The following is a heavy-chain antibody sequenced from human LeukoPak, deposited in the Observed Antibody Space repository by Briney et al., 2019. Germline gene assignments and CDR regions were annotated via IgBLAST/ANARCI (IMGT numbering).Heavy chain of an antibody. D-gene: IGHD2-2*01. CDR1: GFTFSSYA. Sequence: GGSLRLSCATSGFTFSSYAMSWVRQAPGKGREWVSAISNRGDSTNYADSVKGWFTISRDISKNTLYLQMNTLRAEDTALYYCAKAMPCTSTICYRFDYWGRGTLVTVSS. V-gene: IGHV3-23*01. J-gene: IGHJ4*02. CDR2: ISNRGDST. CDR3: AKAMPCTSTICYRFDY.